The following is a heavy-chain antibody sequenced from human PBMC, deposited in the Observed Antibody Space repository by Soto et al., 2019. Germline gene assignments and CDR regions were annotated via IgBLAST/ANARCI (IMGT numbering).Heavy chain of an antibody. D-gene: IGHD5-18*01. CDR1: GGTFSSYA. CDR2: IIPIFGTA. Sequence: QVQLVQSGAEVKKPGSSVKVSCKASGGTFSSYAISWVRQAPGQGLEWMGGIIPIFGTANYAQKFQGRVTITADESTSTADMELSSLRSAETAVYYCAGEGGYSDGLNWFDPWGQGSLVTVSS. V-gene: IGHV1-69*12. CDR3: AGEGGYSDGLNWFDP. J-gene: IGHJ5*02.